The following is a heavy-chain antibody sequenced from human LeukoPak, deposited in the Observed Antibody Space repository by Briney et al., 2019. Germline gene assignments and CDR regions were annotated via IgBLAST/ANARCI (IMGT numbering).Heavy chain of an antibody. D-gene: IGHD3-16*01. V-gene: IGHV4-59*01. CDR1: GGSITNDY. CDR2: IHYSGTI. J-gene: IGHJ4*02. Sequence: SQTLSLTCTVSGGSITNDYWNWIRQSSGKQLEWIGSIHYSGTINYSPSLKSRITISLDTSKNQFSLKLSSVTAADTAMYYCATSYDHGWLIGSWGQGTLVTVSS. CDR3: ATSYDHGWLIGS.